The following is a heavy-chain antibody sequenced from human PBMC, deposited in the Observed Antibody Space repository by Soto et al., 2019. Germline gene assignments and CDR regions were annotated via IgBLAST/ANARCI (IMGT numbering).Heavy chain of an antibody. J-gene: IGHJ6*02. V-gene: IGHV3-30*18. Sequence: QVQLVESGGGVVQPGRSLRLSCAASGFTFSSYGMHWVRQAPGKGLEWVAVISYDGSNKYYADSVKGRFTISRDNSKNTLYLQLNSLRAEDTAVYYCAKERRALRFLEWLPYYDYGMDVWGQGTTVTVSS. CDR2: ISYDGSNK. CDR1: GFTFSSYG. D-gene: IGHD3-3*01. CDR3: AKERRALRFLEWLPYYDYGMDV.